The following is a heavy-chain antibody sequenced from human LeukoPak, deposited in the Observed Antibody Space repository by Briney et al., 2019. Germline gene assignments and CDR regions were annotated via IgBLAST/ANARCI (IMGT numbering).Heavy chain of an antibody. Sequence: SETLSLTCAVYGGSFSGYYWSWIRQPPGKGLEWIGEINHSGSTNYNPSLKSRVTISVDTSKNQFSLKLSSVTAADTAVYYCARMHSRNMDVWGKGTTVTVSS. V-gene: IGHV4-34*01. CDR1: GGSFSGYY. CDR2: INHSGST. CDR3: ARMHSRNMDV. D-gene: IGHD6-13*01. J-gene: IGHJ6*03.